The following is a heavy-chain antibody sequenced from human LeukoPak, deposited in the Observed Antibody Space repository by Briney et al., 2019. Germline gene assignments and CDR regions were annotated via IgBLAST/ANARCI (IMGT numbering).Heavy chain of an antibody. V-gene: IGHV4-59*01. J-gene: IGHJ4*02. Sequence: SETLSLTCTVSGASISSYYWSWIRQPPGKGLEWIGYIYYSGSTNYNPSLKSRVTISVDTSKNQFSLKLSSVTAADTAVYYCARDAYSGSYDYWGQGTLVTVSS. CDR3: ARDAYSGSYDY. D-gene: IGHD1-26*01. CDR2: IYYSGST. CDR1: GASISSYY.